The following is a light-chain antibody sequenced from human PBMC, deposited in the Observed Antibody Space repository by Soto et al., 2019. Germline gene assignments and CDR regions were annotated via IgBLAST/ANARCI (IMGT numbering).Light chain of an antibody. Sequence: DIQLTQSPSFLSASVGDRVTITCRASQGISSYLAWYQQKPGKAPKLLIYAASTLQSGVPSRFSGSGSGTDSTLTIRNLQPEDFASDSCQQSNSFPRTFGGGTKVDIK. V-gene: IGKV1-9*01. CDR1: QGISSY. J-gene: IGKJ4*01. CDR2: AAS. CDR3: QQSNSFPRT.